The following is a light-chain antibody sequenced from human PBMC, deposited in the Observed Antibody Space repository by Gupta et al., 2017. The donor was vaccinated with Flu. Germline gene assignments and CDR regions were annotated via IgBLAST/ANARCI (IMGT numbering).Light chain of an antibody. CDR3: SSYAGTDNFVV. CDR1: SYIGFYNY. J-gene: IGLJ2*01. V-gene: IGLV2-8*01. CDR2: EVT. Sequence: SYIGFYNYVSWYQQHPGIASKLMIYEVTKRPSGVPDRFSGSKSGNTASLTVSGLQAEDEADYFCSSYAGTDNFVVFGGGTKLTVL.